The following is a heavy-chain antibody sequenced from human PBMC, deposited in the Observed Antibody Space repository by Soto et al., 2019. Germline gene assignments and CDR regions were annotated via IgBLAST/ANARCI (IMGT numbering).Heavy chain of an antibody. CDR1: GDSMSSYY. CDR2: VYYNGTT. CDR3: ARTPLI. Sequence: SETLPLTCPVSGDSMSSYYWSWIRRPPGKGLEWIGFVYYNGTTNYNRSLRSRVTITVGASANQFALKMRCVPPEDSAAYYCARTPLIRGQGVVVTVSS. J-gene: IGHJ6*01. V-gene: IGHV4-59*01. D-gene: IGHD2-15*01.